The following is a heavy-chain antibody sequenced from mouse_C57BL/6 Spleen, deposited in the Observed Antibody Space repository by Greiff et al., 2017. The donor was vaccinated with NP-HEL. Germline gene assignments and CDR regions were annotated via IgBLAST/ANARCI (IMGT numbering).Heavy chain of an antibody. V-gene: IGHV1-50*01. J-gene: IGHJ2*01. D-gene: IGHD1-1*01. CDR3: ARDYGSSSY. CDR2: IDPSDSYT. Sequence: QVQLQQPGAELVKPGASVKLSCKASGYTFTSYWMQWVNQRPGQGLEWIGEIDPSDSYTNYNQKFKGKATLTVDTSSSTAYMQLSSLTSEDSAVYYCARDYGSSSYWGQGTTLTVSS. CDR1: GYTFTSYW.